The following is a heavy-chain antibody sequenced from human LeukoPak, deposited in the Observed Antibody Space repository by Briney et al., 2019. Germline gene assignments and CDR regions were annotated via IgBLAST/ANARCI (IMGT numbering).Heavy chain of an antibody. CDR1: GVSISSYY. D-gene: IGHD5-18*01. J-gene: IGHJ4*02. V-gene: IGHV4-59*01. CDR3: ARKDTAMAPSDY. CDR2: IYYSGST. Sequence: SETLSLTCTVSGVSISSYYWSWIRQPPGKGLEWIGYIYYSGSTNYNPSLKSHVTISVDTSKNQFSLKLSSVTAADTAVYYCARKDTAMAPSDYWGQGTLVTVSS.